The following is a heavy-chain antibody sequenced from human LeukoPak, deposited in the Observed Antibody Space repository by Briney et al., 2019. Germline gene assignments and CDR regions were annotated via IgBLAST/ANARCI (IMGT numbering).Heavy chain of an antibody. D-gene: IGHD5-12*01. Sequence: ASVKVSCKASGYTFTGYYMHWVRQAPGQGLEWMGWINPNSGGTNYAQKFQGRVTMTRDTSISTAYMELSRLRSDDTAVYYCARARGYGEIGFDPWGQGTLVTVSS. V-gene: IGHV1-2*02. CDR2: INPNSGGT. CDR3: ARARGYGEIGFDP. J-gene: IGHJ5*02. CDR1: GYTFTGYY.